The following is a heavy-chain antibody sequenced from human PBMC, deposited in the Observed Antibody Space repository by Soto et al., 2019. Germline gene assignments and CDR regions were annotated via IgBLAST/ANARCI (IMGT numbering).Heavy chain of an antibody. V-gene: IGHV1-18*01. CDR2: INACNGNT. CDR3: ARVTGYYYVDY. CDR1: GYTFTSYG. J-gene: IGHJ4*02. D-gene: IGHD3-9*01. Sequence: ASVKVSCKASGYTFTSYGISWVRQAPGQRLEWMGWINACNGNTNYSQKFQGRVTITRDTSASTAYMELSSLRSEDTAVYYCARVTGYYYVDYWGQGTLVTVSS.